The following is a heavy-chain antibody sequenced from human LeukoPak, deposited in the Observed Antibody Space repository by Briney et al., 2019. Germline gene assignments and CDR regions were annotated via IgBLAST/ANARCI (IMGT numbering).Heavy chain of an antibody. CDR3: ARGGDYGDGGWDYFDY. CDR1: GYTFTSYG. Sequence: GASVKVSCKASGYTFTSYGISWVRQAPGQGLEWMGWISAYNGNTHYAQKLQGRVTMTTDTSTSTVYMELRSLRSDDTAVYYCARGGDYGDGGWDYFDYWGQGTLVTVSS. J-gene: IGHJ4*02. D-gene: IGHD4-17*01. V-gene: IGHV1-18*01. CDR2: ISAYNGNT.